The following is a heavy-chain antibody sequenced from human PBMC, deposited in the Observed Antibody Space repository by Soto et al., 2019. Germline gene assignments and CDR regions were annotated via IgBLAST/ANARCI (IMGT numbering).Heavy chain of an antibody. CDR1: GGSISSSSYY. V-gene: IGHV4-39*01. D-gene: IGHD3-22*01. CDR2: IYYSGST. CDR3: ARRPYYDSSGYYFAWVQLEKDAFDI. Sequence: SETLSLTCTVSGGSISSSSYYWGWIRQPPGKGLEWIGSIYYSGSTYYNPSLKSRVTISVDTSKNQFSLKLSSVTAADTAVYYCARRPYYDSSGYYFAWVQLEKDAFDIWGQGTMVTVSS. J-gene: IGHJ3*02.